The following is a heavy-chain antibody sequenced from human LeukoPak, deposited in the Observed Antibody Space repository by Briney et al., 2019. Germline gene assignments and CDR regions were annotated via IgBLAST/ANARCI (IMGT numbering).Heavy chain of an antibody. J-gene: IGHJ5*02. CDR1: GGSISSSSYY. CDR2: IYYSGST. Sequence: SETLSLTCTVSGGSISSSSYYWGWIRQPPGKGLEWIGSIYYSGSTYYNPSLKSRVTISVDTSKNQFSLKLSSVTAADTAVYYCARTLNSGRVDWFDPWGQGTLVTVSS. D-gene: IGHD2-15*01. V-gene: IGHV4-39*07. CDR3: ARTLNSGRVDWFDP.